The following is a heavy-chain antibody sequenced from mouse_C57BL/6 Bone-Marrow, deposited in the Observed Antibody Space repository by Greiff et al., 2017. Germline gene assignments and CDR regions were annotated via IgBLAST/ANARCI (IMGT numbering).Heavy chain of an antibody. Sequence: QVQLQQSGAELVKPGASVKMSCKASGYTFTSYWITWVKQRPGQGLEWIGDIYPGSGSTNYNEKFKSKATLTVDTSSSTAYMQLSSLPSEDSAVYCWASTRVGYWGQGTLVTVSA. CDR2: IYPGSGST. D-gene: IGHD6-1*01. J-gene: IGHJ3*01. V-gene: IGHV1-55*01. CDR1: GYTFTSYW. CDR3: ASTRVGY.